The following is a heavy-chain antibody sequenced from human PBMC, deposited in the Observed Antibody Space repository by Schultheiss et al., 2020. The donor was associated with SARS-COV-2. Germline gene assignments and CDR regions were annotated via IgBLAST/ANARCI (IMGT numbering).Heavy chain of an antibody. CDR3: ARGGPSYGSPGWGYYYYYGMDV. Sequence: GSLRLSCAVYGGSFSGYYWSWIRQPPGKGLEWIGEINHSGSTNYNPSLKSRVTISVDTSKNQFSLKLSSVTAADTAVYYCARGGPSYGSPGWGYYYYYGMDVWGQGTTVTVAS. J-gene: IGHJ6*02. V-gene: IGHV4-34*01. CDR2: INHSGST. CDR1: GGSFSGYY. D-gene: IGHD1-26*01.